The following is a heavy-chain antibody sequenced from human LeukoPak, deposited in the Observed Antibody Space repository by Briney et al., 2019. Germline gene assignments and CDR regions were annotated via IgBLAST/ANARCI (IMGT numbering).Heavy chain of an antibody. CDR3: ASHPRHMNYLDY. V-gene: IGHV4-34*01. CDR2: INHSGST. Sequence: NPSETLSLTCAVYGGSFSGYYWSWIRQPPGKGLEWIGEINHSGSTNYNPSLKSRVTISVDTSKNQFSLKLSSVTAADTAMYYCASHPRHMNYLDYWGQGTLVTVSS. J-gene: IGHJ4*02. CDR1: GGSFSGYY.